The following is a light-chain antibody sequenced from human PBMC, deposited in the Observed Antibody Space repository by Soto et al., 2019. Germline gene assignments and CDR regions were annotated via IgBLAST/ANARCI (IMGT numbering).Light chain of an antibody. CDR3: SSYAGYNPYVV. CDR1: SSDVGDYNY. V-gene: IGLV2-8*01. J-gene: IGLJ2*01. Sequence: QLVLTQPPSASGSPGQSVTISCTGTSSDVGDYNYVSWYQQHPGKVPRLMIYEVSKRPSGVPDRFSGSKSGNTASLTVSGLQAEDEADYYCSSYAGYNPYVVFGGGTKLTVL. CDR2: EVS.